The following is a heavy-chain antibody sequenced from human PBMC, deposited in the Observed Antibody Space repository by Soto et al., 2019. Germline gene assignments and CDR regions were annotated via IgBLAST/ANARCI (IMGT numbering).Heavy chain of an antibody. Sequence: KTXGTLSLTCIVSGESISSSSYYWGWIREPPGKGLEWIGSIYYSGRTYYNPSFKSRVTIPIDTSKNQFSLKLSSVTATDTAVYYCARQRTTVVTQAYFDHWGQGALVTVSS. J-gene: IGHJ4*02. V-gene: IGHV4-39*01. D-gene: IGHD2-21*02. CDR1: GESISSSSYY. CDR3: ARQRTTVVTQAYFDH. CDR2: IYYSGRT.